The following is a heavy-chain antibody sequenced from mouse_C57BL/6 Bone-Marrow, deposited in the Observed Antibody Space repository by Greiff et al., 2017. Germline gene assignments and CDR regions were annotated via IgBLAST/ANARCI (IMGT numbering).Heavy chain of an antibody. CDR2: ISSGSSTI. Sequence: DVKLVESGGGLVKPGGSLKLSCAASGFTFSDYGMHWVRQAPEKGLEWVAYISSGSSTIYYADTVKGRFTISRDNAKNTLFLQMTSLRSEDTAMYYCARRLTTVVALDYWGQGTTLTVSS. CDR3: ARRLTTVVALDY. CDR1: GFTFSDYG. D-gene: IGHD1-1*01. V-gene: IGHV5-17*01. J-gene: IGHJ2*01.